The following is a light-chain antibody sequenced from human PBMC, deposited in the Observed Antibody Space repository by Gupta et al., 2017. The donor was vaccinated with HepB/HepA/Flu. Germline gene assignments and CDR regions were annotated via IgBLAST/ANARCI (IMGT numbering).Light chain of an antibody. CDR1: NIGSKS. J-gene: IGLJ2*01. CDR2: DYS. CDR3: QVWDSSSDRVV. Sequence: SYVLTQPPSVSVAPGKTARITCGGNNIGSKSVHWYQQKPGQAPVLVVYDYSDRPSGIPERFSGSNSGNTATLTISRVEAGDEADYYCQVWDSSSDRVVFGGGTKLTVL. V-gene: IGLV3-21*03.